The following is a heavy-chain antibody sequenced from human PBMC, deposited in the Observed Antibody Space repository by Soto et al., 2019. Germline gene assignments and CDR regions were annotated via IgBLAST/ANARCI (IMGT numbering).Heavy chain of an antibody. CDR3: ARRYGRYFDF. Sequence: PSETLSLTCTVSGGSISSYYWSWIRQPPGKGLEWIGYIYYSGNTDYNPSLKSRVTISVDTSKNQFSLKLSSVTAADTAVYYCARRYGRYFDFWGQGTLVTVSS. CDR1: GGSISSYY. CDR2: IYYSGNT. V-gene: IGHV4-59*08. D-gene: IGHD4-17*01. J-gene: IGHJ4*02.